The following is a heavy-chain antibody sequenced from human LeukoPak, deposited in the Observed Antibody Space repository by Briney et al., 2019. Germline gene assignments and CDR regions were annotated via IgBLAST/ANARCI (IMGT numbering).Heavy chain of an antibody. D-gene: IGHD3-10*01. CDR1: GYFISSGYY. V-gene: IGHV4-38-2*02. J-gene: IGHJ3*02. CDR3: AKSNGYGLVDI. Sequence: SETLSLTCTVSGYFISSGYYWGWIRQPPGKGLEWIGNIFYSGSTYYSPSLKSRVTISLDTSRNQFSLKLTSVTAADTAVYYCAKSNGYGLVDIWGQGTMVTASS. CDR2: IFYSGST.